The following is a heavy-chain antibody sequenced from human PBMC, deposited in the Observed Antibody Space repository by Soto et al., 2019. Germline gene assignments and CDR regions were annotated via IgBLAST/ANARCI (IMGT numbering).Heavy chain of an antibody. J-gene: IGHJ6*02. CDR3: ARGRVGAFYYYYGMDV. CDR1: GYTFTSYD. CDR2: MNTNSGNT. V-gene: IGHV1-8*01. D-gene: IGHD1-26*01. Sequence: ASVKVSCKASGYTFTSYDINWVRQATGQGLEWMGWMNTNSGNTGYAQKFQGRVTMTRNTSISTAYMELSSLRSEDTAVYYCARGRVGAFYYYYGMDVWGQGTTVTVSS.